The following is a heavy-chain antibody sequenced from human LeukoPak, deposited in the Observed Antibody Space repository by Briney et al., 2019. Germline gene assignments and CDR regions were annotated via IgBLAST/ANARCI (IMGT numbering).Heavy chain of an antibody. CDR1: GGSIIGSDCY. J-gene: IGHJ3*02. Sequence: KPSETLSLTCTVPGGSIIGSDCYWGWIRQPPGKGLEWIGTIFYSETPYYNPSLASRVTISVDTSKNQFSLKLNSVTAADTAVYYCARPLEAFDIWGQGTMVTVSS. V-gene: IGHV4-39*07. CDR3: ARPLEAFDI. CDR2: IFYSETP.